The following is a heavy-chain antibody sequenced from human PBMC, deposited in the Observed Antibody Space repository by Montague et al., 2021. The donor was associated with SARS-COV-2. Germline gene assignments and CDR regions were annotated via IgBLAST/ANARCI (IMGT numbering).Heavy chain of an antibody. CDR3: AKDHPVYDTSGYYHYGASDI. J-gene: IGHJ3*02. Sequence: SLRLSCAASGFTFSSYAMSWVRQAPGKGLEWVSTVSGSTTNTFYADSVKGRFTISGDNSKNTLYLQMNSLRVEDSAVYYCAKDHPVYDTSGYYHYGASDIWGQGTMVTVSS. D-gene: IGHD3-22*01. V-gene: IGHV3-23*01. CDR2: VSGSTTNT. CDR1: GFTFSSYA.